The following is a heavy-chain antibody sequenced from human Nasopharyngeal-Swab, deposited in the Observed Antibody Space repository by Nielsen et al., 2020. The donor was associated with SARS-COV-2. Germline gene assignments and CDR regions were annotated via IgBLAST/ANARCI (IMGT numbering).Heavy chain of an antibody. CDR1: GYMFTGYY. V-gene: IGHV1-2*02. Sequence: ASVKVSCKASGYMFTGYYLHWVRQAPGQGLEWMGWIIPKSGDTNYAQNFQGRVTMTRDTSISTAYMELSSLRSDDTAIYYCAKDGGFMGATTLFESWGQGTLVTVSS. CDR2: IIPKSGDT. J-gene: IGHJ4*02. D-gene: IGHD1-26*01. CDR3: AKDGGFMGATTLFES.